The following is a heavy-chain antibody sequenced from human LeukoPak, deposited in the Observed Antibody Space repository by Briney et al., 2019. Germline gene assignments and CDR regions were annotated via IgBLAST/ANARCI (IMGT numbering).Heavy chain of an antibody. J-gene: IGHJ4*02. CDR1: GGTFSSHG. V-gene: IGHV1-18*01. Sequence: GASVKVSCKASGGTFSSHGISWVRQAPGQGLQWMGWSSPYNGNTNYAQKLQGRVTMTTDISTSTVYMELKSLRSDDTAVYYCARGGTSGWRTPNDDYWGQGTLVTVSS. CDR3: ARGGTSGWRTPNDDY. CDR2: SSPYNGNT. D-gene: IGHD6-19*01.